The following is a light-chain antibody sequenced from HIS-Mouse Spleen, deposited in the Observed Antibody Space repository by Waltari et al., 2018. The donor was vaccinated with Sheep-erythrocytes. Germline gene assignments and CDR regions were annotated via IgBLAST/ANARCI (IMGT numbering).Light chain of an antibody. CDR1: QSLLHSNGYNY. CDR2: LGS. J-gene: IGKJ1*01. V-gene: IGKV2-28*01. CDR3: MQAQQTPWT. Sequence: DIVMTQSPLSLPVTPGEPASISCRSSQSLLHSNGYNYLDSYLPKPGQSPQLLIYLGSNRASGVPDRFSGGGSGTDFTLKISRVEAEDVWVYYCMQAQQTPWTFGQGTKVEIK.